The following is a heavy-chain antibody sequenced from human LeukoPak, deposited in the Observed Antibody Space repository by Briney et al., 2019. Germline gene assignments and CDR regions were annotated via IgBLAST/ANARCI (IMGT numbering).Heavy chain of an antibody. Sequence: PGRSLGLSCAASGFTFSSYGMHWVRQAPGKGLEWVAVISYDGSNKYDADSVKGRFTISRDNSKSTLYLQMNKLRVEDTAVYYCAKSSLRGHSLWYFDLWGRGTPVTVSS. CDR1: GFTFSSYG. J-gene: IGHJ2*01. CDR3: AKSSLRGHSLWYFDL. D-gene: IGHD3-10*01. V-gene: IGHV3-30*18. CDR2: ISYDGSNK.